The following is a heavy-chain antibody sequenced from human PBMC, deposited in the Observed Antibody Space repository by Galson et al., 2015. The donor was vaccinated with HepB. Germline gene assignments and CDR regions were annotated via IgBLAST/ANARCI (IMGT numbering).Heavy chain of an antibody. CDR1: GDSVSSNSVA. CDR3: ARASGLVRGTYYYYYGMDV. CDR2: TYYRSKWYN. V-gene: IGHV6-1*01. D-gene: IGHD6-19*01. J-gene: IGHJ6*02. Sequence: CAISGDSVSSNSVAWNWVRQSPSRGLEWLGRTYYRSKWYNDYVVSVKSRITINPDTSKYQFSLQLNSVTPEDTAVYYCARASGLVRGTYYYYYGMDVWGQGTTVT.